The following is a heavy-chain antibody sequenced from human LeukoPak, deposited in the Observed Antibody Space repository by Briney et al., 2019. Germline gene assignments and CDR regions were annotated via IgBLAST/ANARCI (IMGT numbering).Heavy chain of an antibody. V-gene: IGHV5-51*01. CDR3: AGQDDFRLYY. CDR2: IYPGDSDT. Sequence: GESLKISCKGSGYTFSSYWIGWVRQMPGKGLEWMGIIYPGDSDTRYSPSLQGQVTISVDTSIGTAYLQWSSLEASDTAIYYCAGQDDFRLYYWGQGTLVTVSS. CDR1: GYTFSSYW. J-gene: IGHJ4*02. D-gene: IGHD3-3*01.